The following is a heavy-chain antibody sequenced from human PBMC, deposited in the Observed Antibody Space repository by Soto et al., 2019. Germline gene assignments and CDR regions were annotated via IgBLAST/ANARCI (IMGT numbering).Heavy chain of an antibody. Sequence: ASVKVSCKASGGTFSSYTISWVRQAPGQGLEWMGGFDPEDGETIYAQKFQGRVTMTEDTSTDTAYMELSSLRAEDTAVYYCAKDPTSYDSSAQFDSWGQGTLVTGSS. D-gene: IGHD3-22*01. V-gene: IGHV1-24*01. J-gene: IGHJ4*02. CDR1: GGTFSSYT. CDR2: FDPEDGET. CDR3: AKDPTSYDSSAQFDS.